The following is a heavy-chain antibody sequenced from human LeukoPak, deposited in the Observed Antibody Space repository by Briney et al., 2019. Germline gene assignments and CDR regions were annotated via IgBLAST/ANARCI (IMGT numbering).Heavy chain of an antibody. CDR3: ARAHPPDGYYGSRTSSDWYYFMDV. J-gene: IGHJ6*03. CDR2: FISDGSST. Sequence: GGSLRLSCAASGFTFSSYWMNWVGQAPGKGLVWVSRFISDGSSTSYADSVKGRYTIYRDNAKNSLYLQMDSPRAEETALYNCARAHPPDGYYGSRTSSDWYYFMDVWGKGTTVTVSS. D-gene: IGHD3-10*01. CDR1: GFTFSSYW. V-gene: IGHV3-74*01.